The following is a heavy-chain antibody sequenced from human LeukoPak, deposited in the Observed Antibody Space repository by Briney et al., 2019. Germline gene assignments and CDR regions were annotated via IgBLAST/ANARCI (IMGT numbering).Heavy chain of an antibody. CDR2: IGSSSSPI. D-gene: IGHD5-12*01. Sequence: RGGSLRLSCAASGFSFSTSGMNWVRQAPGKGLEWISYIGSSSSPIYYSDSVEGRFTISRDNAKNSLYLQINSLRAEDTAVYYCTRRKFYSDYDPFDYWGQGTLVTVSS. CDR3: TRRKFYSDYDPFDY. CDR1: GFSFSTSG. V-gene: IGHV3-48*04. J-gene: IGHJ4*02.